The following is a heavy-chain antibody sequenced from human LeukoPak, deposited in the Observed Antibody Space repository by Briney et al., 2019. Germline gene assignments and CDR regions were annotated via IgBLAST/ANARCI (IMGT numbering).Heavy chain of an antibody. D-gene: IGHD2-2*01. CDR1: GGSISSSSYY. CDR2: IYYSGST. V-gene: IGHV4-39*01. CDR3: VRHRGYCSSTSCYYGYDGMDV. J-gene: IGHJ6*02. Sequence: SETLSLTCTVSGGSISSSSYYWGWIRQPPGKGLEWIGSIYYSGSTYYNPSLKSRVTISVDTSKNQFSLKLSSVTAADTAVYYCVRHRGYCSSTSCYYGYDGMDVWGQGTTVTVSS.